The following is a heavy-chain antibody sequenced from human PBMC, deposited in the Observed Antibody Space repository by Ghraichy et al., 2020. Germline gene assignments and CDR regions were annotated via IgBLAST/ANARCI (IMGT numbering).Heavy chain of an antibody. CDR1: GYTFTSYD. Sequence: ASVKVSCKASGYTFTSYDINWVRQATGQGLEWMGWMNPNSGNTGYAQKFQGRVTMTRNTSISTAYMELSSLRSEDTAVYYCARVIVHYYDSSGYNGPFNWFDPWGQGTLVTVSS. D-gene: IGHD3-22*01. V-gene: IGHV1-8*01. J-gene: IGHJ5*02. CDR3: ARVIVHYYDSSGYNGPFNWFDP. CDR2: MNPNSGNT.